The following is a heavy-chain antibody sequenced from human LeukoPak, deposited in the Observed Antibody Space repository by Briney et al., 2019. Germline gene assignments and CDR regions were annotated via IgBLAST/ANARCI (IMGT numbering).Heavy chain of an antibody. CDR3: ARGSVNYEFWIGRDYYYYMDV. Sequence: GASVTVSCKASGYTFTGYYMHWVRQAPGQGLEWMGWINPNSGGTNYEQKFQGRVTMTSEKSISTVFMELSRLGSDDSAVYYCARGSVNYEFWIGRDYYYYMDVWGKGTTVTVSS. V-gene: IGHV1-2*02. CDR1: GYTFTGYY. CDR2: INPNSGGT. J-gene: IGHJ6*03. D-gene: IGHD3-3*01.